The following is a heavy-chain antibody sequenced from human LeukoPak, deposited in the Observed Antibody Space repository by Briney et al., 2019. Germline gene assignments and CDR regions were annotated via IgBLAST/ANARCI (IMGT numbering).Heavy chain of an antibody. CDR2: ISGSGGGT. J-gene: IGHJ4*02. CDR1: RFTFSSYA. CDR3: AKGSVATVPRYFDY. D-gene: IGHD5-12*01. Sequence: GGSLRLSCAASRFTFSSYAMNWVRQAPGKGLEWVSAISGSGGGTYYADSVQGRFPISRDNSKNTLYLQMNSLRAEDTAVYYCAKGSVATVPRYFDYWGQGTLVTVSS. V-gene: IGHV3-23*01.